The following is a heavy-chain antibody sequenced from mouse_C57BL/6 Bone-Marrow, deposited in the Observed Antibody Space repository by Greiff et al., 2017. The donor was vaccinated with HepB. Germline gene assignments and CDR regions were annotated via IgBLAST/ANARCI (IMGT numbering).Heavy chain of an antibody. V-gene: IGHV1-81*01. Sequence: SGAELARPGASVKLSCKASGYTFTSYGISWVKQRTGQGLEWIGEIYPRSGNTYYNEKFKGKATLTADKSSSTAYMELRSLTSEDSAVYFCARGGPSWFAYWGQGTLVTVSA. CDR2: IYPRSGNT. CDR3: ARGGPSWFAY. CDR1: GYTFTSYG. J-gene: IGHJ3*01.